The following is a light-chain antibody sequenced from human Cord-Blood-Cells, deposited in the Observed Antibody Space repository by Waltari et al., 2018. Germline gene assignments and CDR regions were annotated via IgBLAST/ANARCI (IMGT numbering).Light chain of an antibody. J-gene: IGLJ1*01. V-gene: IGLV5-45*02. Sequence: QAVLTQPSSLSASPGASASITCTLRSGLNVGTYRIYWYQQKPGSPPQYLLRYKSDSDKQQGSGVPSRFSGSKDASANAGILLISGLQSEDEADYYCMIWHSSAYVFGTGTKVTVL. CDR2: YKSDSDK. CDR1: SGLNVGTYR. CDR3: MIWHSSAYV.